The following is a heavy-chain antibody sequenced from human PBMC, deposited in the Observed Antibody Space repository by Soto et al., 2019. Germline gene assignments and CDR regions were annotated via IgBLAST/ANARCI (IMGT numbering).Heavy chain of an antibody. CDR3: AREEIFGVVIDAFDI. V-gene: IGHV3-74*01. CDR2: INSDGSST. CDR1: GFTFSRYW. Sequence: EVQLVESGGGLVHPGGSLRLSCAASGFTFSRYWIHWVRQAPGKGLVWVSRINSDGSSTTYADSVKGRFTISRDNAKNTLYLQMNSLRAEDTAVYYCAREEIFGVVIDAFDIWGQGTMVTVSS. J-gene: IGHJ3*02. D-gene: IGHD3-3*01.